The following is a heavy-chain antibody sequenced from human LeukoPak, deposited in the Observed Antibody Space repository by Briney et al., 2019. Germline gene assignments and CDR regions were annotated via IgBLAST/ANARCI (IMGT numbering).Heavy chain of an antibody. J-gene: IGHJ4*02. CDR1: GYSFTGYY. Sequence: AASVKVSCKASGYSFTGYYMHWVRQAPGQGLEWMGWINPNSGDTKYAQKFQGRVTMTRDTSISTAYMELRSLRSDDTAVYYCARTATTVTTRLGYWGQGTLVTVSS. CDR2: INPNSGDT. V-gene: IGHV1-2*02. D-gene: IGHD4-11*01. CDR3: ARTATTVTTRLGY.